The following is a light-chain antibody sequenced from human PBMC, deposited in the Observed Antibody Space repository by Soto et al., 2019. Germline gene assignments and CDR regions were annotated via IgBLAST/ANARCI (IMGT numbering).Light chain of an antibody. CDR2: EVS. V-gene: IGLV2-8*02. Sequence: QSALTQPPSASRSPGQSVTISCTGTNSDIGGYNYVSWYQHHPGKAPKLMIYEVSKRPSGVPDRFSGSKSGNTASLTVSGLQAEDEADYYCSSYAGSNNWVFGGGTKLTVL. CDR3: SSYAGSNNWV. CDR1: NSDIGGYNY. J-gene: IGLJ3*02.